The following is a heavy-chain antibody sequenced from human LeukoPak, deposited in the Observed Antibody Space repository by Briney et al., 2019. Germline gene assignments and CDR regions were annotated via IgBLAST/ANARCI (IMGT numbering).Heavy chain of an antibody. CDR2: INPSGGST. J-gene: IGHJ4*02. Sequence: GASVKVSCKASGYTFSRYYMYWVRQAPGKGLEWMGIINPSGGSTSYAQKFQGRVTMTRDTITSTIYMELSSLRSEDTAVYYCARDIYCSGGSCYPGGYFDYWGQGTQVTVSS. CDR3: ARDIYCSGGSCYPGGYFDY. D-gene: IGHD2-15*01. V-gene: IGHV1-46*01. CDR1: GYTFSRYY.